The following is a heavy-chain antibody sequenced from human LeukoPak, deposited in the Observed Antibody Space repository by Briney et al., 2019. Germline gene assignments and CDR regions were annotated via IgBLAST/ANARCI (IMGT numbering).Heavy chain of an antibody. CDR1: GFTFSSYA. CDR2: ISYDGSNK. CDR3: ARGAAAGRPSRYYYMDV. J-gene: IGHJ6*03. D-gene: IGHD6-13*01. V-gene: IGHV3-30-3*01. Sequence: GGSLRLSCAASGFTFSSYAMHWVRQAPGKGLEWVAVISYDGSNKYYADSVKGRFTISRDNSKNTLYLQMNSLRAEDTAVYYCARGAAAGRPSRYYYMDVWGKGTTVTVSS.